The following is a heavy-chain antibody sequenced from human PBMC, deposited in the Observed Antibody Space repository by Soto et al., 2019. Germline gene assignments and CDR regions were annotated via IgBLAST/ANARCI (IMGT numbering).Heavy chain of an antibody. CDR3: AKLKGGLGRFYGMDA. V-gene: IGHV3-23*04. J-gene: IGHJ6*02. CDR2: ISSGGGST. Sequence: DEQLVESGGGSLQPGGSLRLSCAASGFSFRNYAMTWVRQSPGKGLEWVSLISSGGGSTDYEDSVKGRFTISRDNSQNMLFLQMTGLRGDDTALYYCAKLKGGLGRFYGMDAWGQGTMVIVSS. CDR1: GFSFRNYA. D-gene: IGHD3-3*01.